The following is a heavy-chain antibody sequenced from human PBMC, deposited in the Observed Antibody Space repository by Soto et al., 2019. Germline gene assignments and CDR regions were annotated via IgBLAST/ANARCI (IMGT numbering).Heavy chain of an antibody. CDR3: ARWDYDPGTYYPPFDY. J-gene: IGHJ4*02. V-gene: IGHV3-33*01. Sequence: PGGSLRLSCAAAGFSFSSYAMHWVRQGPAKGLEWVAVIWYDGSNKYYADSVKGRFTISRDNSKNTLYLQMNSLRAEDTAVYYCARWDYDPGTYYPPFDYWGQGTLVTASS. CDR1: GFSFSSYA. D-gene: IGHD3-10*01. CDR2: IWYDGSNK.